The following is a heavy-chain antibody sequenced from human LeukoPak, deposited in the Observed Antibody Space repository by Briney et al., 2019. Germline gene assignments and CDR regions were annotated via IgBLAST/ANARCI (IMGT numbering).Heavy chain of an antibody. CDR2: MNWNGGST. D-gene: IGHD4-17*01. Sequence: TGGSLRLSCAASGFTFDDYGVSWVRQAPGKGLEWVSGMNWNGGSTGYADSVKGRFTISRDNAKNSLYLQMNSLRAEDTALYYCARVATVTTWGDLYYYYYMDVWGKGTTVTVSS. CDR1: GFTFDDYG. V-gene: IGHV3-20*04. CDR3: ARVATVTTWGDLYYYYYMDV. J-gene: IGHJ6*03.